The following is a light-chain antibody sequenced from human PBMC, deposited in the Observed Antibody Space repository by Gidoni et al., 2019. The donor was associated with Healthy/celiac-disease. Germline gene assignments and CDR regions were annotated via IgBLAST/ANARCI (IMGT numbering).Light chain of an antibody. CDR2: EAS. V-gene: IGLV2-8*01. J-gene: IGLJ2*01. Sequence: QSALTQPPSASGSPGPSVTISCTGTSSDVGGYNYVSWYQQPPGKAPKLMIDEASKRPSGVPDRFSGSKSGNTASLTVSGLQAEDEADYYCSSYAGSNVVFGGGTKLTVL. CDR3: SSYAGSNVV. CDR1: SSDVGGYNY.